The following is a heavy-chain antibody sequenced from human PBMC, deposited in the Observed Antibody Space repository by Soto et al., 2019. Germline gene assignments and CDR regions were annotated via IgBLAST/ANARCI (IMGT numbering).Heavy chain of an antibody. V-gene: IGHV4-34*01. Sequence: SETLSLTCAVYGGSFSGYYWSWIRQPPGKGLEWIGEINHSGSTNYNPSLKSRVTISVDTSKNQFSLSLSSLTAADTAVYYCARVDHRGYFSVLTDFWGQGILVTV. CDR1: GGSFSGYY. CDR3: ARVDHRGYFSVLTDF. CDR2: INHSGST. J-gene: IGHJ4*02. D-gene: IGHD3-10*02.